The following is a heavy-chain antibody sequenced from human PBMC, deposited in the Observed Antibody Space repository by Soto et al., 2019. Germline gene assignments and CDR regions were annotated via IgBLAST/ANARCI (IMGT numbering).Heavy chain of an antibody. V-gene: IGHV3-73*02. CDR3: TSLIAVAGSPFDY. J-gene: IGHJ4*02. CDR2: IRSKANSYAT. CDR1: GFTFSGSA. D-gene: IGHD6-19*01. Sequence: EVQLVESGGGLVQPGGSLKLSCAASGFTFSGSAMHWVRQASGKGLEWVGRIRSKANSYATAYAASVKGSFTISRDDSKNTAYLQMNSLKTEDTAVYYCTSLIAVAGSPFDYWGQGTLVTVSS.